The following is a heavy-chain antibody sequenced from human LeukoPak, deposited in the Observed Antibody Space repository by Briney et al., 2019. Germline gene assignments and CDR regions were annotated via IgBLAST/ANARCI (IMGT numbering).Heavy chain of an antibody. V-gene: IGHV4-39*02. CDR3: VREADYYYYMDV. CDR2: VYYSGST. CDR1: GGSISSSNYY. J-gene: IGHJ6*03. Sequence: SETLSLTCTVSGGSISSSNYYWGWIRQPPGRGLECIGSVYYSGSTYYNPSLKSRVTISVDTSKNQFSLKLSSVTAADTAVYYCVREADYYYYMDVWGKGTTVTVSS.